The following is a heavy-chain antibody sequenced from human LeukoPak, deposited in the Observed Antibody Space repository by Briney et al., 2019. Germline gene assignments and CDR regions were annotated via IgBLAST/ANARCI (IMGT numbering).Heavy chain of an antibody. CDR1: GYSISSGYY. V-gene: IGHV4-38-2*01. J-gene: IGHJ4*02. CDR2: IYHSGST. D-gene: IGHD2-21*01. Sequence: SETLSLTCAVSGYSISSGYYWGWIRQPPGKGLEWIGSIYHSGSTYYNPSLKSRVTISVDTSKNQFSLKLSSVTATDTAVYYCARLMNTPDVIATPDYWGQGTLVTVSS. CDR3: ARLMNTPDVIATPDY.